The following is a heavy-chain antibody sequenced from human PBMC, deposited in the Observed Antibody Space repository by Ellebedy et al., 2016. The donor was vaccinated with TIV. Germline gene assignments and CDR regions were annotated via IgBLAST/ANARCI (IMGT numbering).Heavy chain of an antibody. Sequence: GGSLRLXXAVSGFTVGNNYMSWVRQAPGKGLEWVSLIYSRGDTAYADSVKGRFTISRDSSTNSLFPQMNSLRADDTAVYYCAPRAIRAPNWGQGTLVTVSS. CDR3: APRAIRAPN. D-gene: IGHD1-26*01. CDR1: GFTVGNNY. V-gene: IGHV3-53*01. J-gene: IGHJ4*02. CDR2: IYSRGDT.